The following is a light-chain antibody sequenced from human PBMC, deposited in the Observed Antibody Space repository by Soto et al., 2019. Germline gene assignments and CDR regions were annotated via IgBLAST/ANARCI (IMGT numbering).Light chain of an antibody. CDR3: LIYYSGAHWV. V-gene: IGLV7-46*01. Sequence: QAVVTQEPSLTVSPGGTVTLTCGSSTGAVTSTHYPYWFQQKPGQAPRTLIYDTANKYPWTPARFSGSVLGDKAALTLSGAQPEDEAEYYCLIYYSGAHWVFGGGTKLTVL. CDR1: TGAVTSTHY. CDR2: DTA. J-gene: IGLJ3*02.